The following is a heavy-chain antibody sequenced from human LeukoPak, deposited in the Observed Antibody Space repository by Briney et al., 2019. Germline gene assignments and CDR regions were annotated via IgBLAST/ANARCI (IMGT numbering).Heavy chain of an antibody. CDR2: ISANTGKT. CDR3: AKVAGDRMDY. J-gene: IGHJ4*02. V-gene: IGHV1-18*01. Sequence: ASVKVSCKATGYTFATYGFCWLRHAPGHGLEWMGWISANTGKTDYAQKFQGRVTMTTDTSTSTAYMELRSLRPDDTAVYYCAKVAGDRMDYWGQGTLLTVSS. CDR1: GYTFATYG.